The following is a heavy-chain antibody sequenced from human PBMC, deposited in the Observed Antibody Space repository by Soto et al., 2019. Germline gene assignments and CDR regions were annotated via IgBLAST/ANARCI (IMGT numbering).Heavy chain of an antibody. Sequence: EVQLVESGGSLVKPGGSLRLSCAAFGFTFNNAWMSWVREAPGKGLQWVGRIKSKTDGGTTDYAAPVKGRFTISRDDSKNTLYLQMNSLKTADTAVYYCTTIANIAAAGSFDYWGQGTLVTVSS. V-gene: IGHV3-15*01. J-gene: IGHJ4*02. D-gene: IGHD6-13*01. CDR2: IKSKTDGGTT. CDR3: TTIANIAAAGSFDY. CDR1: GFTFNNAW.